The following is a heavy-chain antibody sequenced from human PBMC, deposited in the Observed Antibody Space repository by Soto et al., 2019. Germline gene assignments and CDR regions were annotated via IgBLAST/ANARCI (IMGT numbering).Heavy chain of an antibody. V-gene: IGHV3-15*01. CDR3: TTRNPEGLDI. J-gene: IGHJ3*02. CDR2: IKSKTDGGTT. Sequence: WGSLRLSCAASVFTFSNAWMSWFRQAPGKGLEWVGRIKSKTDGGTTDYAAPVKGRFTISRDDSKNTLYLQMNSLKTEDTAVYYCTTRNPEGLDIWGQGTMVTVSS. CDR1: VFTFSNAW.